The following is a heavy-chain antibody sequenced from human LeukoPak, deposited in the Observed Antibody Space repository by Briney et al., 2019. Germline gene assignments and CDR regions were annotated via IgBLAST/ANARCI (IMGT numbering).Heavy chain of an antibody. V-gene: IGHV4-4*07. D-gene: IGHD4-11*01. CDR2: IYTSGST. CDR3: ARDYSRDFDY. Sequence: SQTLSLTCTVSGASISSYYWSWVRQPAGRGLEWIGCIYTSGSTNYNPSLKSRVTMSVDTSKNQFSLKLSSVTAADTAVYYCARDYSRDFDYWGQGTLVTVSS. J-gene: IGHJ4*02. CDR1: GASISSYY.